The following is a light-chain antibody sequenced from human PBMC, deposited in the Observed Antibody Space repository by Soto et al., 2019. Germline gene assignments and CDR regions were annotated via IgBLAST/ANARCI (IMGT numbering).Light chain of an antibody. CDR3: QQRSNT. CDR1: QSVSSSY. Sequence: VVLTQSPATLSLSPGERATLSCRASQSVSSSYLAWYQQKPGQAPRLLIYGASSRATGIPDRFSGSGSGTDFTLTISRLEPEDFAVYYCQQRSNTFGPGTKVDIK. V-gene: IGKV3D-20*02. J-gene: IGKJ3*01. CDR2: GAS.